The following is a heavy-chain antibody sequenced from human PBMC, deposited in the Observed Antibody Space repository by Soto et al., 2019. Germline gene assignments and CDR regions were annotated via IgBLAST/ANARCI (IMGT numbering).Heavy chain of an antibody. CDR2: IYYSGST. J-gene: IGHJ6*03. CDR3: ARRSYNWNPAYYYYYMDV. CDR1: GGSISSSSYY. V-gene: IGHV4-39*01. D-gene: IGHD1-20*01. Sequence: SETLSLTCTVSGGSISSSSYYWGWIRQPPGKGLEWIGSIYYSGSTYYNPSLKSRVTISVDTSKNQFSLKLSSVTAADTAVYYCARRSYNWNPAYYYYYMDVWGKGTTVTVSS.